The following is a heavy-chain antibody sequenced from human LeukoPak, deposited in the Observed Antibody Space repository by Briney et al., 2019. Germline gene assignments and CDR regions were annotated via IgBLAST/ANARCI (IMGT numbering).Heavy chain of an antibody. D-gene: IGHD4-17*01. V-gene: IGHV4-4*07. Sequence: SETLSLTCTVSGGSISGYYWSWIRQPAGKGLEWIGRIYTSGSTSYNPSLKSRVTLSVDTSENQFSLKLISVTAADTAVYYCVRGDDYGDFKNWGQGTLVTVSS. CDR1: GGSISGYY. CDR3: VRGDDYGDFKN. CDR2: IYTSGST. J-gene: IGHJ1*01.